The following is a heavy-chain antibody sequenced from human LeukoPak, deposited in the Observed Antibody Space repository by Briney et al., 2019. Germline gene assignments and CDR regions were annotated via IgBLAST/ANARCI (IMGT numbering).Heavy chain of an antibody. CDR3: ARHITALHTPFDY. J-gene: IGHJ4*02. CDR2: IYYSGST. Sequence: PSETLSLTCTVSGDSISSTNYYWRWIRQPPGKGLEWIGSIYYSGSTYYNPSLESRVTISVDTSKNQFSLKLSSVTAADTAVYYCARHITALHTPFDYWGQGTLVTVSS. CDR1: GDSISSTNYY. D-gene: IGHD3-16*01. V-gene: IGHV4-39*01.